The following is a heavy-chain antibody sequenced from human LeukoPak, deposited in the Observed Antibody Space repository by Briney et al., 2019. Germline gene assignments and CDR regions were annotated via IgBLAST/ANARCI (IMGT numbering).Heavy chain of an antibody. Sequence: GASVKVSCKASGYTFTGYYMHWVRQAPGQGLEGMGWINPNSGGTNYAQKFQGRVTMTRDTSISTAYMELSRLRSDDTAVYYCARDGEQWLVKDDSRGGYYYYGMDVWGQGTTVTVSS. J-gene: IGHJ6*02. CDR1: GYTFTGYY. D-gene: IGHD6-19*01. CDR3: ARDGEQWLVKDDSRGGYYYYGMDV. V-gene: IGHV1-2*02. CDR2: INPNSGGT.